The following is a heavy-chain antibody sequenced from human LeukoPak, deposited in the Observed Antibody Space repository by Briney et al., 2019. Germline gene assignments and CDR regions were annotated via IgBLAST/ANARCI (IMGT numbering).Heavy chain of an antibody. V-gene: IGHV4-59*01. Sequence: PSETLSLTCTVSGASITSYYCNWIRQPPGKGLEWIGYIYYSGSTNYNPSLKSRVTISVDTSNNQCSLRLSSVTAADTAVYYCEGRYLGSDYWGQGTLVTVSS. CDR1: GASITSYY. J-gene: IGHJ4*02. CDR2: IYYSGST. CDR3: EGRYLGSDY. D-gene: IGHD7-27*01.